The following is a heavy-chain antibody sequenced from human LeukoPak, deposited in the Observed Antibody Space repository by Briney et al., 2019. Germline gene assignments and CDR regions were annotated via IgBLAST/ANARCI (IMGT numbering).Heavy chain of an antibody. D-gene: IGHD6-13*01. CDR1: GFTISDYF. CDR2: IKPDGSDR. J-gene: IGHJ3*02. CDR3: ARQPLAGAGDAFDI. V-gene: IGHV3-7*05. Sequence: PGGSLRLSCAASGFTISDYFMSWVRQAPGKGLEFVAYIKPDGSDRHIVDSLRGRFTISRDNTENSLYLQMNSLRADDTAPYYCARQPLAGAGDAFDIWGQGTMVTVSS.